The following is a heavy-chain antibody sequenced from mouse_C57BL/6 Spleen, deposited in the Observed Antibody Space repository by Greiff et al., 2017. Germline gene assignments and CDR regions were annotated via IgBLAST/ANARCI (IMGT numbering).Heavy chain of an antibody. CDR3: ARRWAGAWFAY. CDR2: INPGSGGT. D-gene: IGHD4-1*01. CDR1: GYAFTNYL. V-gene: IGHV1-54*01. J-gene: IGHJ3*01. Sequence: VQLQQSGAELVRPGTSVKVSCKASGYAFTNYLIEWVKQRPGQGLEWIGVINPGSGGTNYNEKFKGKATLTADKSSSTASMQLSSLTSEDSAVYFCARRWAGAWFAYWGQGTLVTVSA.